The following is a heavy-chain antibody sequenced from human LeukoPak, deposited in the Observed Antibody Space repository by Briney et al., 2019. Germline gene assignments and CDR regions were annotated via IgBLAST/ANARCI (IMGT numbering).Heavy chain of an antibody. V-gene: IGHV3-23*01. D-gene: IGHD6-6*01. J-gene: IGHJ4*02. Sequence: GVSLRLSCAASGFSFSSYAMSWVRQAPGKGLEWVSAITDSGGSTYHADSVKGRFTISRDNSKNTLFLQMNSLRVEDTAVYYCAKGSSSSRPYYFDYWGQGTLVTVSS. CDR3: AKGSSSSRPYYFDY. CDR2: ITDSGGST. CDR1: GFSFSSYA.